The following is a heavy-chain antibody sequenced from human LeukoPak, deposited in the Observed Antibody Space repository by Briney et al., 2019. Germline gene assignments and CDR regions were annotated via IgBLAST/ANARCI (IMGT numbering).Heavy chain of an antibody. J-gene: IGHJ4*02. CDR1: GGSFSGYY. V-gene: IGHV4-34*01. D-gene: IGHD5/OR15-5a*01. CDR3: ARGPNLISTRNFDY. Sequence: SETLSLTCAVYGGSFSGYYWSWVRQPPGKGLEWVGEINHSGSTNYNPSLKSRVTISVDTSKNQFSLKLSSVTAADTAVYYCARGPNLISTRNFDYWGQGTLVTVSS. CDR2: INHSGST.